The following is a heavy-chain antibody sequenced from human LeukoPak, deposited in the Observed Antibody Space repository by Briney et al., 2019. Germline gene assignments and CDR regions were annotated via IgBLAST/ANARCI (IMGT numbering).Heavy chain of an antibody. CDR1: GGSISSYY. CDR3: ARGQARFGELYQFDY. CDR2: IYYSGST. D-gene: IGHD3-10*01. J-gene: IGHJ4*02. Sequence: SETLSLTCTVSGGSISSYYWSWIRQPPGKGLEWIGYIYYSGSTNYNPPLKSRVTISVDTSKNQCSLKLSSVTAADTAVYYCARGQARFGELYQFDYWGQGTLVTVSS. V-gene: IGHV4-59*01.